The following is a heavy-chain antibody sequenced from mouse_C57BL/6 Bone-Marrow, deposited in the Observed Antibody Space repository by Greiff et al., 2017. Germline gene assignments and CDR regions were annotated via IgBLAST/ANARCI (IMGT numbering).Heavy chain of an antibody. D-gene: IGHD1-1*01. CDR2: IDPETGGT. Sequence: QVQLQQSGAELVRPGASVTLSCKASGYTFTDYEMHWVKQTPVHGLEWIGAIDPETGGTAYNQKFKGKAILTADKSSSTAYMELRSLTSEDSAVYYCTRRVYYGSSFGYCDVWGTGTTVTVSS. J-gene: IGHJ1*03. CDR3: TRRVYYGSSFGYCDV. V-gene: IGHV1-15*01. CDR1: GYTFTDYE.